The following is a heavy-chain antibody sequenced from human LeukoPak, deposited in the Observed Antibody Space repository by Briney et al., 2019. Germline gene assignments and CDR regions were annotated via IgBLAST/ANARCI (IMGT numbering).Heavy chain of an antibody. V-gene: IGHV2-5*02. J-gene: IGHJ4*02. D-gene: IGHD3-22*01. Sequence: KGSGPTLVNPTQTLTLTCTFSGFSLNTRGVGVGWIRQPPGRALEWLALIYWDDDRRYSPSLKSRLTITKDTSKNQVVLTMTNMDPVDTATYFCAHRKNYYDSSVFDNWGQGTLVTVSS. CDR3: AHRKNYYDSSVFDN. CDR1: GFSLNTRGVG. CDR2: IYWDDDR.